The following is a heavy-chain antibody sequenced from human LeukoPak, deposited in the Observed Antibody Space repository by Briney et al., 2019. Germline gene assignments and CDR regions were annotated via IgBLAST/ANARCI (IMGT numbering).Heavy chain of an antibody. Sequence: SQTLSLTCTVSGGSISSGGYYWSWIRQPPGKGLEWIGYIYHSGSTYYNPSLKSRVTISVDRSKNQFSLKLSSVTAADAAVYYCANLNYDSGSYNWGQGTLVTVSS. CDR1: GGSISSGGYY. CDR2: IYHSGST. D-gene: IGHD3-10*01. V-gene: IGHV4-30-2*01. J-gene: IGHJ4*02. CDR3: ANLNYDSGSYN.